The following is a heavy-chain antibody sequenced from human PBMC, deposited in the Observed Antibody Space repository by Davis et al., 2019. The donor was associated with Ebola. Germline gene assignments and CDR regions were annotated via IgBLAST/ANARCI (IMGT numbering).Heavy chain of an antibody. CDR1: GFTFSSYW. Sequence: GESLKISCAASGFTFSSYWMHWVRQAPGKGLVWVSRINSDGSSTSYADSVKGRFTISRDNSKNTLYLQMNSLRAEDTAVYYCAKVPDYGDYGRFNYYGMDVWGQGTTVTVSS. CDR3: AKVPDYGDYGRFNYYGMDV. D-gene: IGHD4-17*01. J-gene: IGHJ6*02. CDR2: INSDGSST. V-gene: IGHV3-74*01.